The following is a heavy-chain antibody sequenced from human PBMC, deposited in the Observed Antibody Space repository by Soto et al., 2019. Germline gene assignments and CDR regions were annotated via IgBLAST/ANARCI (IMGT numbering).Heavy chain of an antibody. CDR2: IYWDDDK. D-gene: IGHD3-16*02. V-gene: IGHV2-5*02. J-gene: IGHJ3*02. Sequence: QITLKESVPTLVKPTQTLTLTCTFSGFSLSTSGVGVGWIRQPPGKALEWLALIYWDDDKRYSPSLKSRLTITKDTSKNQVVLTMANIDPVDTATYCCAHRLSTCGGVIVISSDAFDIWGQWTMVTVSS. CDR3: AHRLSTCGGVIVISSDAFDI. CDR1: GFSLSTSGVG.